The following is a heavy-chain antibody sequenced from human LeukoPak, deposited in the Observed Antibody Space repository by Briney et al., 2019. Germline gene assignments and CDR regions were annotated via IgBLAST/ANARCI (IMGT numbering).Heavy chain of an antibody. CDR1: GGSISSGSYY. D-gene: IGHD3-3*01. CDR3: ARAYDYDFWSGYTESPYYYYMDV. CDR2: IYTSGST. J-gene: IGHJ6*03. Sequence: SETLSLTCTVSGGSISSGSYYWSWIRQPAGKGLEWIGRIYTSGSTNYNPSLKSRVTISVDTSKNQFSLKLSSVTAADTAVYYCARAYDYDFWSGYTESPYYYYMDVWGKGTTVTVSS. V-gene: IGHV4-61*02.